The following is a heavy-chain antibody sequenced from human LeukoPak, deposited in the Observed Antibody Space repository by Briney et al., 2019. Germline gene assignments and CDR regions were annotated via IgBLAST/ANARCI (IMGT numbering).Heavy chain of an antibody. J-gene: IGHJ4*02. CDR1: GFTFSSYG. Sequence: PGGSLRLSCAASGFTFSSYGMSWVRQAPGKGLQWVAVISSDGSQKYYADSVKGRFTVSRDNSKNTLYLQMNFLRAEDTALYYCARPQTLYGGIDNWGQGTLVTVSS. CDR3: ARPQTLYGGIDN. D-gene: IGHD3-10*02. CDR2: ISSDGSQK. V-gene: IGHV3-30*03.